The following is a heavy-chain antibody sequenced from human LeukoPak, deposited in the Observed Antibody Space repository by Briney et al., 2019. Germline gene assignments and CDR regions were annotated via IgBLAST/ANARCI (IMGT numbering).Heavy chain of an antibody. V-gene: IGHV4-39*01. J-gene: IGHJ4*02. CDR3: ARPQGHCSSTSCQYDY. D-gene: IGHD2-2*01. CDR2: IYYSGST. CDR1: GGSISSSSYY. Sequence: SETLSLTCTVSGGSISSSSYYWGWIRQPPGKGLEWIGSIYYSGSTYYNPSLKSRVTISVDTSKNQFSLKLSSVTAADTAVYYCARPQGHCSSTSCQYDYWGQGTLVTVSS.